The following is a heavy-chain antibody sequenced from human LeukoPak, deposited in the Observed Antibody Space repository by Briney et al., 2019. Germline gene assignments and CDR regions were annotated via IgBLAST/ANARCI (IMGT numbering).Heavy chain of an antibody. V-gene: IGHV3-21*01. J-gene: IGHJ4*02. CDR3: ARDLAAAGTGDY. D-gene: IGHD6-13*01. CDR1: GFTFSSYS. CDR2: IRSSSSYI. Sequence: GGSLRLSCAASGFTFSSYSMNWVRQAPGKGLEWVSSIRSSSSYIYYADSVKGRFPISRDNAKNSLYLQMHSLRAEDTAVYYCARDLAAAGTGDYWGQGTLVTVSS.